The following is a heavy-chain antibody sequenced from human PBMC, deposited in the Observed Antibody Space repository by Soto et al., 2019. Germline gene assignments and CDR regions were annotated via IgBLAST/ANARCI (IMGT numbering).Heavy chain of an antibody. D-gene: IGHD3-10*01. CDR3: ARTYGSGSYYNEEGWADY. Sequence: SETLSLTCTVSGGSISSSSXYWGWIRQPPGKGLEWIGSIYYSGSTYYNPSLKSRVTISVDTSKNQFSLKLSSVTAADTAVYYCARTYGSGSYYNEEGWADYWGQGTLVTVSS. V-gene: IGHV4-39*01. CDR1: GGSISSSSXY. CDR2: IYYSGST. J-gene: IGHJ4*02.